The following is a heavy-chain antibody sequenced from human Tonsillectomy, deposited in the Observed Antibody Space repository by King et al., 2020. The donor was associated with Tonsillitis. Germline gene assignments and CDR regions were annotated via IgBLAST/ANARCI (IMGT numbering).Heavy chain of an antibody. V-gene: IGHV4-34*01. CDR1: GGSFSGYY. CDR3: AIRPSLVDFVVVNAKEGMDV. D-gene: IGHD2-21*01. Sequence: VQLQQWGAGLLKPSETLSLTCAVYGGSFSGYYWSWIRQPPGKGLEWIWEINHSGSTNYNPSLKSRVTISVDTSKYQFSLKLSSVTAADTAVYYCAIRPSLVDFVVVNAKEGMDVWGQGTTVTVSS. J-gene: IGHJ6*02. CDR2: INHSGST.